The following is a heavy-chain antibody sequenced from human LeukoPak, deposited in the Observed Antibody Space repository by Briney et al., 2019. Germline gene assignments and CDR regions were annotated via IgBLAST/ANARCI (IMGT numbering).Heavy chain of an antibody. CDR2: IHYSGST. J-gene: IGHJ6*03. CDR3: ARHQTGTSNYHYYYMDV. CDR1: GGSISSRHY. Sequence: PSETLSLTCTVSGGSISSRHYWGWIRQPPGKGLEWIGSIHYSGSTDYNPSLKSRVTISVDTSKNQFSLRLSSVPAADTAVYYCARHQTGTSNYHYYYMDVWGKGTTVTVSS. V-gene: IGHV4-39*01. D-gene: IGHD1-7*01.